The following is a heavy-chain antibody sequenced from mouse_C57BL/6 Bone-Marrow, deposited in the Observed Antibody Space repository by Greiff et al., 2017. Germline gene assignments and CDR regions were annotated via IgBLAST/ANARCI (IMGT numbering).Heavy chain of an antibody. J-gene: IGHJ4*01. Sequence: VQLQESGSELRSPGSSVKLSCKDFDSEVFPIAYMSWVRQKPGPGFEWIGGILPSIGSTIYGEKFEDKATLDADTLSNTAYLELNSLTSEDSAIYYCAREERQYDYDGYAMDYWGQGTSVTVSS. V-gene: IGHV15-2*01. D-gene: IGHD2-4*01. CDR3: AREERQYDYDGYAMDY. CDR1: DSEVFPIAY. CDR2: ILPSIGST.